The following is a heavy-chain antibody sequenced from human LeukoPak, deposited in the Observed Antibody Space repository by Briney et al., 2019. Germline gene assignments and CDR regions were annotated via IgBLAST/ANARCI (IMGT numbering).Heavy chain of an antibody. D-gene: IGHD6-13*01. J-gene: IGHJ5*02. V-gene: IGHV4-59*12. CDR1: GGSFSAYY. CDR2: IYYSGST. CDR3: ARDSSSWKNWFDP. Sequence: PSETLSLTCAVCGGSFSAYYWSWIRQPPGKGLEWIGYIYYSGSTNYNPSLKSRVTISVDTSKNQFSLKLSSVTAADTAVYYCARDSSSWKNWFDPWGQGTLVTVSS.